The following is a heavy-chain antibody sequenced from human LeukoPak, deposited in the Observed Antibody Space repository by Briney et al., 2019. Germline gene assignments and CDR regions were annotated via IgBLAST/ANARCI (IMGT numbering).Heavy chain of an antibody. CDR2: MSPNSGNT. J-gene: IGHJ4*02. CDR3: ARNFGGLGY. D-gene: IGHD3-16*01. V-gene: IGHV1-8*03. Sequence: AASVKVSCKASGYTFTTYEIYWVRQATGQGLEWVGWMSPNSGNTVYAQKFQGRVTITRNISISTVYLELSSLRSEDTAVYYCARNFGGLGYWGQGTLVTVSS. CDR1: GYTFTTYE.